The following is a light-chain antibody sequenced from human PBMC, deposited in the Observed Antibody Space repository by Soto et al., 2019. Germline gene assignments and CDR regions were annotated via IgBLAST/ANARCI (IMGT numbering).Light chain of an antibody. Sequence: DIVMTQSPDSLAVSLGERATINCKSSQTILYSSSNKNYLSWYQQKPRQPPKLLIYWVSTRESGVPDRFSGSGSGTDFTLTISSLQAEDVAVYYCQQYYTTPLTFGGGTKVEIK. J-gene: IGKJ4*01. V-gene: IGKV4-1*01. CDR3: QQYYTTPLT. CDR2: WVS. CDR1: QTILYSSSNKNY.